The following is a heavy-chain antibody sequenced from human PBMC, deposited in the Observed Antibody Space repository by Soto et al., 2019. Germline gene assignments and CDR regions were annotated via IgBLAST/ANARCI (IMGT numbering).Heavy chain of an antibody. V-gene: IGHV4-30-2*01. Sequence: LKLSCAASGFTFRRFGMNWVRQAPGKGLEWIGYIYHSGSTYYNPSLKSRVTISVDRSKNQFSLKLSSVTAADTDVYYCARVPDYWGQGTLVIVSS. CDR2: IYHSGST. J-gene: IGHJ4*02. CDR1: GFTFRRFG. CDR3: ARVPDY.